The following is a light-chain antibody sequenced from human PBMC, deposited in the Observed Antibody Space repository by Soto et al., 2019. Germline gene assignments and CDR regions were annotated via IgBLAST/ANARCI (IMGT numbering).Light chain of an antibody. J-gene: IGKJ3*01. CDR1: QSVGKF. Sequence: ALTQSPATLSSSPGERATLSCRASQSVGKFLTWYQQKPGQPPTLLIYDASIRAAGFPARFSGSGSGTDFTLTISSLEPGDYAVYYCQHRHNFGPGTKVDLK. CDR2: DAS. V-gene: IGKV3-11*01. CDR3: QHRHN.